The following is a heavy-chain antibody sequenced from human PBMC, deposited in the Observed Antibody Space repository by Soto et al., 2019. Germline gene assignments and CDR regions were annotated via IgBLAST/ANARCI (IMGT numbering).Heavy chain of an antibody. CDR2: IYYSGST. CDR3: ARFTPPYQRLYYYYYGMDV. V-gene: IGHV4-61*01. J-gene: IGHJ6*02. CDR1: GGSVSSGSYY. Sequence: PSETLSLTCTVSGGSVSSGSYYWSWIRQPPGKGLEWIGYIYYSGSTNYNPSLKSRVTISVDTSKNQFSLKLSSVTAADTAVYYCARFTPPYQRLYYYYYGMDVWGQGTTVTVSS. D-gene: IGHD2-2*01.